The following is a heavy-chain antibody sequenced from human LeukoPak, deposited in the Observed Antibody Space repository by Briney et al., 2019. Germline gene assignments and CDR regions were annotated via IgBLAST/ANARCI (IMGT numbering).Heavy chain of an antibody. Sequence: TLSLTCTVSGGSISSGSYYWSWIRQPAGKGLEWIGRIYTSGSTNYNPSLKSRVTISVDTSKNQFSLKLSSVTAADTAVYYCATVDTAMVKGDAFDIWGQGTMVTVSS. CDR1: GGSISSGSYY. CDR2: IYTSGST. V-gene: IGHV4-61*02. CDR3: ATVDTAMVKGDAFDI. J-gene: IGHJ3*02. D-gene: IGHD5-18*01.